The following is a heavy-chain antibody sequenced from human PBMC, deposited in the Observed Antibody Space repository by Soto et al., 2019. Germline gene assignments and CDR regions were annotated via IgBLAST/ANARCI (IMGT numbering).Heavy chain of an antibody. Sequence: ASVKVSCKASGYTFTSYDINWVRQATGQGLEWMGWMNPNSGNTGYAQKFQGRVTMTRNTSISTAYMELSSLRSEDTAVYYCARGQDDILNGYLDAFDIWGQGTMVTVSS. J-gene: IGHJ3*02. CDR1: GYTFTSYD. CDR2: MNPNSGNT. CDR3: ARGQDDILNGYLDAFDI. V-gene: IGHV1-8*01. D-gene: IGHD3-9*01.